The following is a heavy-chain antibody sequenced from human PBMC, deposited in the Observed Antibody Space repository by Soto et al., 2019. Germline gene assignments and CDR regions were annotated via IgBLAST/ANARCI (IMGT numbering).Heavy chain of an antibody. D-gene: IGHD4-17*01. CDR2: INHSGST. J-gene: IGHJ5*02. Sequence: SETLSLTCAVYGGSFSGYYWSWIRQPPGKGLEWIGEINHSGSTNYNPSLKSRVTISVDTSKNQFSLKLSSVTAADTAVYYCARGTMTTVTECWFDTWGQGTLVTVSS. V-gene: IGHV4-34*01. CDR1: GGSFSGYY. CDR3: ARGTMTTVTECWFDT.